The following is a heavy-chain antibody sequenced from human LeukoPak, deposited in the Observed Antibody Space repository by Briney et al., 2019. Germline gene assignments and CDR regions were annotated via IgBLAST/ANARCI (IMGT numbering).Heavy chain of an antibody. V-gene: IGHV4-4*02. CDR1: GGSISSSNW. D-gene: IGHD6-13*01. CDR3: ASRGGGVYSSSYQYYYYGMDV. J-gene: IGHJ6*04. CDR2: IYHSGST. Sequence: SGTLSLTCAVSGGSISSSNWWSWVRQPPGKGPEWIGEIYHSGSTNYNPSLKSRVTISVDKSKNQFSLKLSSVTAADTAVYYCASRGGGVYSSSYQYYYYGMDVWGKGTTVTVSS.